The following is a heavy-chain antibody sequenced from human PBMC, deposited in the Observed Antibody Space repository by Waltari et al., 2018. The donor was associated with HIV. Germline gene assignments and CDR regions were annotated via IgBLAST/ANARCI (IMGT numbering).Heavy chain of an antibody. D-gene: IGHD6-19*01. V-gene: IGHV4-39*07. CDR2: IYYSGST. CDR3: ARDARSGWLGDAFDI. Sequence: QLQLQESGPGLVKPSETLSLTCTVSGGSISSSSYYWGWIRQPPGKGLEWIGSIYYSGSTDYNPSLKSRVTISVDTSKNQFSLKLSSVTAADTAVYYCARDARSGWLGDAFDIWGQGTMVTVSS. J-gene: IGHJ3*02. CDR1: GGSISSSSYY.